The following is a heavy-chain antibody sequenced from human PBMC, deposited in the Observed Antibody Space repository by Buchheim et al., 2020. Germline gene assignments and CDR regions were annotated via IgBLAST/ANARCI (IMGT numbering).Heavy chain of an antibody. CDR2: INGRGDNT. V-gene: IGHV3-23*01. J-gene: IGHJ4*02. Sequence: EVGLLESGGSLAQPGGSLILSCAASGFTFTSYLMMWVRQGPGKGLECVSTINGRGDNTYYADSVKGRFIISRDTSRNTIYLRMDSLRVEDTAIYYCAKVGSSAHFFESWGRGTL. CDR1: GFTFTSYL. CDR3: AKVGSSAHFFES.